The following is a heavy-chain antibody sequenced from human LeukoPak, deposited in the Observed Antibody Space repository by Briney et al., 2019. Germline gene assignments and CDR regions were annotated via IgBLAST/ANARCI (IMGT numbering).Heavy chain of an antibody. Sequence: PGGSLRLSCAASGFTVSSNYMSWVRQAPGKGLEWVSVIYSGGSTYYADSVKGRFTISRDNSKNTLYLQMNSLRAEDTAVYYCARAIEYSSPSPVFDYWGQGTLVTVSS. V-gene: IGHV3-53*01. CDR2: IYSGGST. CDR3: ARAIEYSSPSPVFDY. D-gene: IGHD6-6*01. J-gene: IGHJ4*02. CDR1: GFTVSSNY.